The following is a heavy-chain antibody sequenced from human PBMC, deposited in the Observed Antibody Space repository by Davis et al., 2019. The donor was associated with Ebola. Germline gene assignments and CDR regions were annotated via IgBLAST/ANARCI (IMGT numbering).Heavy chain of an antibody. CDR3: ARAPLEMATIQGYY. J-gene: IGHJ4*02. D-gene: IGHD5-24*01. Sequence: SVKVSCKASGGTFSSYVISWVRQAPGQGLEWVGGIILVFGTVNYAQKLQGRVTITADESTSTAYMELSRLRSDDTAVYYCARAPLEMATIQGYYWGRGTLVTVSS. CDR2: IILVFGTV. V-gene: IGHV1-69*13. CDR1: GGTFSSYV.